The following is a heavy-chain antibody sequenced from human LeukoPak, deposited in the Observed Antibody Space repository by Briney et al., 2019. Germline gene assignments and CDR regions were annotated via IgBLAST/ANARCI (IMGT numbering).Heavy chain of an antibody. CDR1: GYTFTSYG. CDR3: ARVHRRAYSSSSQGFDP. CDR2: ISAYNGNT. Sequence: GSVKVSCKASGYTFTSYGISWVRQAPGRGLEWMGWISAYNGNTNYAQKLQGRATMTTDTSTSTAYMELRSLRSDDTAVYYCARVHRRAYSSSSQGFDPWGQGTLVTVSS. D-gene: IGHD6-6*01. V-gene: IGHV1-18*01. J-gene: IGHJ5*02.